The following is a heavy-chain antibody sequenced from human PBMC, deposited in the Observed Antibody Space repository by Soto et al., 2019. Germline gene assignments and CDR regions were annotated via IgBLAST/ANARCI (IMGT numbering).Heavy chain of an antibody. J-gene: IGHJ6*03. CDR3: AKVANELWQNYYYYYYMDV. Sequence: GGSLRLSCAASGFTFSSYAMSWVRQAPGKGLEWVSAISGGGGSTYYADSVNGRLTISGENSKNILYLQTNSLRDEDTAVYYCAKVANELWQNYYYYYYMDVWGKGTTVTVSS. CDR2: ISGGGGST. V-gene: IGHV3-23*01. CDR1: GFTFSSYA. D-gene: IGHD5-18*01.